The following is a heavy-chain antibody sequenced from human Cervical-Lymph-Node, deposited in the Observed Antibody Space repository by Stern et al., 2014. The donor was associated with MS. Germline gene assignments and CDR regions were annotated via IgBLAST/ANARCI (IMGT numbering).Heavy chain of an antibody. D-gene: IGHD6-13*01. CDR2: IYYSGST. Sequence: QLQLQESGPGLVKPSQTLSLTCTVSGGSISSGGYYWSWIRQHPGKGLEWIGYIYYSGSTYYNPSLKSRVTISVDTSKNQFSLKLSSVTAADTAVYYCARRDVAAAGNWFDPWGQGTLVTVSS. J-gene: IGHJ5*02. V-gene: IGHV4-31*03. CDR1: GGSISSGGYY. CDR3: ARRDVAAAGNWFDP.